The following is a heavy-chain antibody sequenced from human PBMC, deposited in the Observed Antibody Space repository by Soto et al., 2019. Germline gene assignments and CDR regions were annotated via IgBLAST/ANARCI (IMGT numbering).Heavy chain of an antibody. J-gene: IGHJ3*02. D-gene: IGHD5-18*01. V-gene: IGHV3-23*01. Sequence: GGSLRLSCAASGFTFSTYAMSWVRQAPGKGLEWVSGISGSAYYADAVKGRFTISRDNSKNTLYLQMNSLRAEDTAMYYCAKDKGYSSGDVFDIWGQGTMVTVSS. CDR2: ISGSA. CDR3: AKDKGYSSGDVFDI. CDR1: GFTFSTYA.